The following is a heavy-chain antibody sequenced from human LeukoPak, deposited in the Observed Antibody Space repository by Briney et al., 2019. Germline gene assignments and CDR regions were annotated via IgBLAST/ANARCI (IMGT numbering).Heavy chain of an antibody. CDR3: ATQRPAGGFGT. D-gene: IGHD3-10*01. J-gene: IGHJ5*02. CDR1: GYSLSDLS. Sequence: ASVKVSCKVSGYSLSDLSIHWVRQTPGKGLEWMGGYEPEEGETIYAANFQGRVTMTGDPSTDTANMVLTNLRFDDTATYYCATQRPAGGFGTWGQGTSVTVSS. V-gene: IGHV1-24*01. CDR2: YEPEEGET.